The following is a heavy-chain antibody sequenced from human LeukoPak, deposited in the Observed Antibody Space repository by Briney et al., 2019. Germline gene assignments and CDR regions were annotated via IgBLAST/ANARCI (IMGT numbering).Heavy chain of an antibody. J-gene: IGHJ4*02. V-gene: IGHV2-5*02. Sequence: SGPTLVKPTQTLTLTCSFSGFSLSTSRVGVGWIRQPPGKALEWLALIYWDDDRRYSPSLKSRLTISKGTSKNQVVLTMTHMDPVDTATYYCAGRTYATLKIDYWGQGTLVTVSS. D-gene: IGHD2-8*01. CDR2: IYWDDDR. CDR1: GFSLSTSRVG. CDR3: AGRTYATLKIDY.